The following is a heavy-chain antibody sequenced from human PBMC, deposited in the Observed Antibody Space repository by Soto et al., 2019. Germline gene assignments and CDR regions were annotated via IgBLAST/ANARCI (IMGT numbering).Heavy chain of an antibody. V-gene: IGHV4-38-2*01. D-gene: IGHD1-20*01. CDR2: IYHSGST. Sequence: PSETLSLTCAVSGYSITNGYYWGWIRQPPGMGLEWIGSIYHSGSTSYNPSLRSRVSVSVDTSKNQFSLKVSAVTAADTAVYYCASSQKGYNWNYFDHWGQGALVTVSS. J-gene: IGHJ4*02. CDR1: GYSITNGYY. CDR3: ASSQKGYNWNYFDH.